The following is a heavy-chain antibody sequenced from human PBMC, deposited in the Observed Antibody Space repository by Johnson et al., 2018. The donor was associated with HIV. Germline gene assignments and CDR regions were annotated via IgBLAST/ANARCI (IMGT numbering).Heavy chain of an antibody. Sequence: VQLVESGGGVVQPGRSLRLSCAASGFTFDDYAMHWVRQAPGKGLEWVSGISWNSGSIGYADSVKGRFTISRDNSKNTLYLQMNSLRAEDTAVYYCARDNSRSWFDYDAFDIWGQGTMVTVSS. CDR1: GFTFDDYA. J-gene: IGHJ3*02. D-gene: IGHD6-13*01. CDR2: ISWNSGSI. V-gene: IGHV3-9*01. CDR3: ARDNSRSWFDYDAFDI.